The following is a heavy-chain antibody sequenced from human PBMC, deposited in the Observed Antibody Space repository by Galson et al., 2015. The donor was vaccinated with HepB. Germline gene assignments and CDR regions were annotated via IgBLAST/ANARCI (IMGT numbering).Heavy chain of an antibody. V-gene: IGHV3-48*01. J-gene: IGHJ4*02. CDR3: ARDSAGRGYCSGGSCYSGTDLDY. Sequence: SLRLSCAASGFTFSSYSMNWVRQAPGKGLEWVSYISSSSSTIYYADSVKGRFTISRDNAKNSPYLQMNSLRAEDTAVYYCARDSAGRGYCSGGSCYSGTDLDYWGQGTLVTVSS. CDR2: ISSSSSTI. CDR1: GFTFSSYS. D-gene: IGHD2-15*01.